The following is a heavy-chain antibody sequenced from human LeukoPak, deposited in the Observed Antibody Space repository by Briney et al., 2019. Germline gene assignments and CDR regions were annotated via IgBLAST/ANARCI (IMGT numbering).Heavy chain of an antibody. J-gene: IGHJ4*02. CDR1: RFTFSSYS. CDR3: ARGIVVVPTADY. Sequence: TGGSLRLSCAASRFTFSSYSMNWVRQAPGKGLEWVSSISSSSSYIYYADSVKGRFTISRDNAKNSLYLQMSSLRAEDTAVYYCARGIVVVPTADYWGQGTLVTVSS. D-gene: IGHD2-2*01. V-gene: IGHV3-21*01. CDR2: ISSSSSYI.